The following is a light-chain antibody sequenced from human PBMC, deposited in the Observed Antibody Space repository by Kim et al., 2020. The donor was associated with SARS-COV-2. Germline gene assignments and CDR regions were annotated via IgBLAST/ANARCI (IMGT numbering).Light chain of an antibody. J-gene: IGKJ5*01. CDR2: TAS. V-gene: IGKV1-16*02. Sequence: DIQMTQSPSSLSASVGDTVSITCRASQDIRIYLAWFRQKPGKAPKSLIYTASNLQDGVPSKFSGSGSGTEFTLTISSLQPEDLGTYYCEQYYSYPVTFGQGTRLEIK. CDR3: EQYYSYPVT. CDR1: QDIRIY.